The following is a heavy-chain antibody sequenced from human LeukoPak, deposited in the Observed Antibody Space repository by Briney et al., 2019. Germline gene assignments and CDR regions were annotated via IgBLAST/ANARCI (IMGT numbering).Heavy chain of an antibody. CDR1: GFTFSGYD. V-gene: IGHV3-13*01. CDR3: ARGSGLDYGMDV. CDR2: IGTAGDT. D-gene: IGHD6-6*01. Sequence: GGSLRLSCAASGFTFSGYDMHWVRQGPGKGLEWVSAIGTAGDTYYPGSVKGRFTISRENAKNSLYLQMDSLRAGDTAVYYCARGSGLDYGMDVWGQGTTVTVSS. J-gene: IGHJ6*02.